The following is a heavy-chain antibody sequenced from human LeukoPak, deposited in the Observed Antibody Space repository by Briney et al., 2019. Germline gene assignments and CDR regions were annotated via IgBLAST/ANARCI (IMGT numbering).Heavy chain of an antibody. CDR1: GGTFSSYA. CDR2: IIPIFGTA. V-gene: IGHV1-69*13. CDR3: ARAALVGFTMIVVGRPAFDI. J-gene: IGHJ3*02. Sequence: PVKVSCKASGGTFSSYAISWVRQAPGRGLEWMGGIIPIFGTANYAQKFQGRVTITADESTSTAYMELSSLRSEDTAVYYCARAALVGFTMIVVGRPAFDIWGQGTMVTVSS. D-gene: IGHD3-22*01.